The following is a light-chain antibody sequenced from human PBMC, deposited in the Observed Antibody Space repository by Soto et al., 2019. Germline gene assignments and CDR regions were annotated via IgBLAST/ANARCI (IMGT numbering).Light chain of an antibody. Sequence: DIQMTQSPSSLSASVGDRVTITCRASQVISNYLAWYQQKPGKVPKLLIYAASTLQSGVPSRFSGSGSGTDFTLTISSLQPEDFATYYCQQYNIAPAFGGGTKVEIK. CDR1: QVISNY. V-gene: IGKV1-27*01. J-gene: IGKJ4*01. CDR3: QQYNIAPA. CDR2: AAS.